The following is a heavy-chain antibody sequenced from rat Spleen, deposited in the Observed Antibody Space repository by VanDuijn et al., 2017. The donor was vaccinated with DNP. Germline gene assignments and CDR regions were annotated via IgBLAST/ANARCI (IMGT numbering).Heavy chain of an antibody. CDR1: GFTFSNYY. J-gene: IGHJ1*01. V-gene: IGHV5-27*01. D-gene: IGHD4-4*01. CDR3: ARGSGTYYWYFDF. Sequence: EVQLVGSGGGLVQPGRSLKLSCAASGFTFSNYYMAWVRQAPKKGLEWVADISPSGSRTYYPDSVKGRFTISRDNAKNTLYLQMNSLRSEDTATYYCARGSGTYYWYFDFWGPGTMVTVSS. CDR2: ISPSGSRT.